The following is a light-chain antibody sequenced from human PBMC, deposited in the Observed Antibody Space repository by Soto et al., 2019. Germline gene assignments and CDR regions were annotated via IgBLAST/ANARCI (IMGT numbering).Light chain of an antibody. Sequence: DIQMTQSPSSLSASVGDRVTITCRARQDISNYLNWYQQRPGKAPILLIYDASNLERGVPPRFSGTRSATHYTFAITSLQPEDVATDYGQQSDSLPIAFGKGTRLEI. CDR1: QDISNY. V-gene: IGKV1-33*01. CDR3: QQSDSLPIA. CDR2: DAS. J-gene: IGKJ5*01.